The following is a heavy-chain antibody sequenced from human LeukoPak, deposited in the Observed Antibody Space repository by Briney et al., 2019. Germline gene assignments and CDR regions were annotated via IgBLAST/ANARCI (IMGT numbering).Heavy chain of an antibody. CDR3: AREEYGGVYFDY. CDR1: GFTFSSYW. CDR2: INGGGSST. Sequence: PGGSLRLSCAASGFTFSSYWMHWVRQAPGKGLVWVSRINGGGSSTNYADSVKGRFTISRDNAKNTLYLQMDSLRVEDTAVYHCAREEYGGVYFDYWGQGTLVTVSS. D-gene: IGHD4-23*01. V-gene: IGHV3-74*01. J-gene: IGHJ4*02.